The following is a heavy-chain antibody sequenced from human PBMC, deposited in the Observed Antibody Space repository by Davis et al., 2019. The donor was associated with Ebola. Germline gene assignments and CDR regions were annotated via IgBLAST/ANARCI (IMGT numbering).Heavy chain of an antibody. D-gene: IGHD1-26*01. Sequence: AASVKVSCKASGGTFTSYAMHWVRQAPGQRLEWMGWINAGNGNTKYSQKFQGRVTITRDTSASTAYMELSSLRSEDTAVYYCAREVVGANLGIMFGYYGMDVWGQGTTVTVSS. V-gene: IGHV1-3*01. CDR2: INAGNGNT. CDR1: GGTFTSYA. CDR3: AREVVGANLGIMFGYYGMDV. J-gene: IGHJ6*02.